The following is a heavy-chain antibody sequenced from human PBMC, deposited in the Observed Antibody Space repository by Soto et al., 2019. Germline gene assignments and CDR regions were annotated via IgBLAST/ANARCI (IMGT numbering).Heavy chain of an antibody. CDR1: GGSFGKSA. V-gene: IGHV1-69*13. Sequence: SVKVSCKASGGSFGKSAINWVRQTPGQGPEWLGGFIPVYRTLNYAQKFQGRVTITADESTGTAYMTLSSLASDDTAVYYCATGVIWIGYFTVDSWGQGTRVTVSS. CDR3: ATGVIWIGYFTVDS. D-gene: IGHD3-3*01. J-gene: IGHJ4*02. CDR2: FIPVYRTL.